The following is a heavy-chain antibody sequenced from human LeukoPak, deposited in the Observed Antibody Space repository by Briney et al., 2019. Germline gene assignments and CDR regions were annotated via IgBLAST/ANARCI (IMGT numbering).Heavy chain of an antibody. J-gene: IGHJ4*02. V-gene: IGHV1-69*04. CDR2: IIPILGIA. CDR1: GGTFSSYA. Sequence: SVKVSCKASGGTFSSYAISWVRQAPGQGLEWMGRIIPILGIANYAQKFQGRVTITADKSTSTAYMELSRLRSDDTAVYYCAARGYSSGWYVLGYWGQGTLVTVSS. D-gene: IGHD6-19*01. CDR3: AARGYSSGWYVLGY.